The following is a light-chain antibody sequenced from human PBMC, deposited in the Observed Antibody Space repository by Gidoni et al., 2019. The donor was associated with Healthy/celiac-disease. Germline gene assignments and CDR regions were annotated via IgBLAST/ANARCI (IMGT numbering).Light chain of an antibody. CDR3: QQSGSSPYT. V-gene: IGKV3-20*01. CDR1: QSVTNNY. CDR2: DAS. Sequence: DIVFAQSLGTLSLSPGERATLSCRASQSVTNNYLAWYQQKPGQAPRLVIYDASNRATGIPDRFSGSGSGPDFTLTISRLEPEDFAVYYCQQSGSSPYTFGQGSKLEIK. J-gene: IGKJ2*01.